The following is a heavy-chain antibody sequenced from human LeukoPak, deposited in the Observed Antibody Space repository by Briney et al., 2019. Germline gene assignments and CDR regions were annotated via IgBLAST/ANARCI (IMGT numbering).Heavy chain of an antibody. CDR3: ARDLWELHPEVPYYYYGMDV. CDR2: ISYDGSNK. D-gene: IGHD1-26*01. J-gene: IGHJ6*02. CDR1: GFTFSSYA. V-gene: IGHV3-30-3*01. Sequence: PGRSLRLSCAASGFTFSSYAMHWVRQAPGKGLEWVAVISYDGSNKYYADSVKGRFTISRDNSKNTLYLQMNSLRAEDTAVYYCARDLWELHPEVPYYYYGMDVWGQGTTVTVSS.